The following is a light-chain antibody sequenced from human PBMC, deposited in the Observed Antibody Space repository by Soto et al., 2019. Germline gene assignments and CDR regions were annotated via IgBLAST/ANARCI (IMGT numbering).Light chain of an antibody. CDR1: SSDVGGYNF. J-gene: IGLJ2*01. Sequence: ALTQPASVSGSPGQSITISCTGTSSDVGGYNFVSWYQQHPGKAPKFIIYDVRNRPSGVSNRFSGSRSGNTASLTISGLQAEDEADYYCSSYTSTNTVIFGGGTKLTVL. CDR3: SSYTSTNTVI. CDR2: DVR. V-gene: IGLV2-14*03.